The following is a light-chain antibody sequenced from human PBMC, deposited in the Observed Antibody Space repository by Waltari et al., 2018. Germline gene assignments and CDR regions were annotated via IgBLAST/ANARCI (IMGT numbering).Light chain of an antibody. J-gene: IGLJ1*01. CDR2: EVS. CDR3: SSHGGSNKFYV. V-gene: IGLV2-8*01. CDR1: SSDVGGYNY. Sequence: QSALTQPPSASGSPGQSVTIPCSGTSSDVGGYNYVSWYQQLPGKAPKLMIYEVSKRPSGVPDRFSASKSGNTASLTVSGLQAEDEADYYCSSHGGSNKFYVFGTGTKVTVL.